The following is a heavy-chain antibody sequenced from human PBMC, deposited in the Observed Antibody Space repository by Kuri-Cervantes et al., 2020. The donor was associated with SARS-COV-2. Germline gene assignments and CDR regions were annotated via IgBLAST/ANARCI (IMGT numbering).Heavy chain of an antibody. V-gene: IGHV3-74*01. D-gene: IGHD1-26*01. CDR2: TNTDGSST. J-gene: IGHJ4*02. Sequence: GESLKISCAASGFTFSNYWVHWVRQAPGKGLVWVSRTNTDGSSTSYADSVKGRFTISRDNAKNTLYLQMNSLRAEDTAVYYCARAFLRGGSDYWGQGTLVTVSS. CDR3: ARAFLRGGSDY. CDR1: GFTFSNYW.